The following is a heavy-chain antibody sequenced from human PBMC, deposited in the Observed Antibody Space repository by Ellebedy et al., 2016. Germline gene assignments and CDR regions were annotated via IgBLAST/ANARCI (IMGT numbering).Heavy chain of an antibody. Sequence: SETLSLTCAVYGGSFSGYYWSWIRQPPGKGLEWIGEINHSGSTNYNPSLKSRVTISVDTSKNQFSLKLSSVTAADTAVYYCARGGYSYGFDYWGQGTLVTVSS. J-gene: IGHJ4*02. CDR2: INHSGST. V-gene: IGHV4-34*01. CDR3: ARGGYSYGFDY. D-gene: IGHD5-18*01. CDR1: GGSFSGYY.